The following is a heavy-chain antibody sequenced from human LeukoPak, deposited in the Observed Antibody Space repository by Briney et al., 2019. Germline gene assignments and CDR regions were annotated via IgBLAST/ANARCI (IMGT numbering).Heavy chain of an antibody. Sequence: PGGSLRLSCAASGFTFNSYTMNWVRQAPGKGLEGVASISSSSSRSSYIYYPHSVKGRFTISRDNAKNSLYLQMNSLRAEDTAVYYCARDRSGDTMIYDYWGQGTLVTVSS. CDR2: ISSSSSRSSYI. CDR3: ARDRSGDTMIYDY. D-gene: IGHD3-22*01. V-gene: IGHV3-21*01. CDR1: GFTFNSYT. J-gene: IGHJ4*02.